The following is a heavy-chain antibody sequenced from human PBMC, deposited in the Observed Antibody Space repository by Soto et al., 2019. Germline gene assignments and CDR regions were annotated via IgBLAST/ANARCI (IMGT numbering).Heavy chain of an antibody. CDR1: GDSVSSGRYY. CDR2: VYYSGST. CDR3: ARSGGGSGWL. Sequence: SETLSLTCTVSGDSVSSGRYYWSWIRQPPGKALEWIAYVYYSGSTNYNPSLKSRVAISRDTSKNQFSLKLTSVTAADTAVYYCARSGGGSGWLGGQGTLVTVSS. V-gene: IGHV4-61*01. D-gene: IGHD6-19*01. J-gene: IGHJ4*02.